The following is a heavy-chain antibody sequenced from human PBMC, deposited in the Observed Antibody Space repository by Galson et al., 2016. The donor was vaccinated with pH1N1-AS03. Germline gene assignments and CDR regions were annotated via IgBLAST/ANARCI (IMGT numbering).Heavy chain of an antibody. J-gene: IGHJ4*01. D-gene: IGHD5-12*01. Sequence: SLRLSCAASGFNVSNYWMNWVRQAPGKGLVWVSLLNTDVSRTTYADSVKGRFIISRDNAKNSLYLHMKSLRAEDTALYYCARDRKGYGSSFDYWGQGTLVSVSS. CDR1: GFNVSNYW. CDR2: LNTDVSRT. V-gene: IGHV3-74*01. CDR3: ARDRKGYGSSFDY.